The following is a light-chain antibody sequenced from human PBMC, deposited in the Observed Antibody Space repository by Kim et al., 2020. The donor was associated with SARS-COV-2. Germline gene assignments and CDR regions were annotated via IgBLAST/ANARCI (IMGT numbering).Light chain of an antibody. CDR1: QNVDIN. J-gene: IGKJ1*01. CDR3: LHYKRWPPWT. V-gene: IGKV3-15*01. CDR2: DAS. Sequence: EIVMTQSPDTLAVSPGDRATLSCQDSQNVDINLAWYQQKPGQPPRLLIYDASTSATGVPPRFSGSGSGTDFTLTISSLQSDDLALYYCLHYKRWPPWTFGRGTKVDIK.